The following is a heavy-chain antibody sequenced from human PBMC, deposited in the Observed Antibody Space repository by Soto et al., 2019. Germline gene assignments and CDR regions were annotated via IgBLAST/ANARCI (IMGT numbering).Heavy chain of an antibody. Sequence: GGSLRLSCAASGFTFSSYAMSWVRQAPGKGLEWVSAISGSGGSTYYADSVKGRFTISRDNSKNTPYLQMNSLRAEDTAVYYCAKEATRGDYKLGGFDYWGQGTLVTVSS. CDR1: GFTFSSYA. CDR3: AKEATRGDYKLGGFDY. CDR2: ISGSGGST. V-gene: IGHV3-23*01. J-gene: IGHJ4*02. D-gene: IGHD4-17*01.